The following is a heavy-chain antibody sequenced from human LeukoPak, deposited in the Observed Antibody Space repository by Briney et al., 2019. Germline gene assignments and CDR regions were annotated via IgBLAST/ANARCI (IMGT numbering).Heavy chain of an antibody. J-gene: IGHJ4*02. CDR3: ARLTVTAEVIDY. CDR2: IIPILGIA. Sequence: SVKVSCKASGGTFSSYAISWVRQAPGQGLEWMGRIIPILGIANYAQKFQGRVTITADKSTSTAYMELSSLRSEDTAVYYCARLTVTAEVIDYWGQGTLVTVSS. V-gene: IGHV1-69*04. CDR1: GGTFSSYA. D-gene: IGHD4-17*01.